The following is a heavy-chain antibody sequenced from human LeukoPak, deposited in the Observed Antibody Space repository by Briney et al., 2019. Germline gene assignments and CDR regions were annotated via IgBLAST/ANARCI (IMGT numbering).Heavy chain of an antibody. CDR2: ISYSVTT. J-gene: IGHJ4*02. Sequence: PSETLSLTCTVSGGSISSTDYYWGWIRQPPGRGLEWIGSISYSVTTYYNPSLKSRVTISVDTSKNQFSLKLSSVTAADTAIYYCARHLRGATIYFDYWGQGTLVTVSS. V-gene: IGHV4-39*01. D-gene: IGHD1-26*01. CDR1: GGSISSTDYY. CDR3: ARHLRGATIYFDY.